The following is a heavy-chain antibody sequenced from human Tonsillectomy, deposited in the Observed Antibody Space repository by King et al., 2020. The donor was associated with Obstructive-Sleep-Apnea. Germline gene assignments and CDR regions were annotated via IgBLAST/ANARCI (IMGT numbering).Heavy chain of an antibody. J-gene: IGHJ3*02. D-gene: IGHD6-13*01. CDR3: ARDLVPDAFDI. Sequence: EVQLVESGGGLVQPGGSLRLSGAASGFTFSGYNMNCVRQAPGKGLEWVSYISSSSSTIYYSDAVKGRFTISRDNAKNSLYLQMNSLRAEDTAVYYCARDLVPDAFDIWGQGTMVTVSS. CDR2: ISSSSSTI. CDR1: GFTFSGYN. V-gene: IGHV3-48*04.